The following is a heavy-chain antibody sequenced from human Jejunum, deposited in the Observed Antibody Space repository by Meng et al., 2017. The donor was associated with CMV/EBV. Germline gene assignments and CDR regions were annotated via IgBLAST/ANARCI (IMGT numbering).Heavy chain of an antibody. CDR1: GFKFDDYG. J-gene: IGHJ6*02. D-gene: IGHD6-6*01. Sequence: GFKFDDYGMGWVRQAPGKGLEWVSGINWSGGRSYAESVKGRFTISRDNAKNSLYLQMNSVRAEDTALYYCARETIAVREYHYGMDVWGQGTTVTVSS. CDR2: INWSGGR. V-gene: IGHV3-20*03. CDR3: ARETIAVREYHYGMDV.